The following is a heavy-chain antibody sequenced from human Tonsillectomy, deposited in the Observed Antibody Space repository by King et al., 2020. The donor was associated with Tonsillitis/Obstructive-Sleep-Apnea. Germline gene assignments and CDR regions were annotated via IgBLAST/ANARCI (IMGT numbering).Heavy chain of an antibody. D-gene: IGHD5-12*01. CDR1: GYTFSGKY. CDR2: INPKSGGT. CDR3: ATETASGWATTRPFDY. J-gene: IGHJ4*02. V-gene: IGHV1-2*02. Sequence: VQLVESGAEVKKPGASVKVSCKASGYTFSGKYIHWVRQAPGQGLERMGWINPKSGGTNYAQKFQGRVTVTRDTPIATAHMELTRVTSGDTAIYYCATETASGWATTRPFDYWGQGTLVTVSS.